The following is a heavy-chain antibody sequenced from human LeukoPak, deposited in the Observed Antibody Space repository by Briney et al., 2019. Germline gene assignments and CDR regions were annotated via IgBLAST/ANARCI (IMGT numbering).Heavy chain of an antibody. CDR3: ARGSGYFDY. D-gene: IGHD3-22*01. CDR2: VYTSGST. CDR1: GGSISSDNYS. V-gene: IGHV4-61*02. Sequence: SETLSLTCTVSGGSISSDNYSWSWIRQPAGKGLEWIGRVYTSGSTYYNPSLKSRVTISVDTSKNQFSLKLSSVTAADTAVYYCARGSGYFDYWGQGTLVTVSS. J-gene: IGHJ4*02.